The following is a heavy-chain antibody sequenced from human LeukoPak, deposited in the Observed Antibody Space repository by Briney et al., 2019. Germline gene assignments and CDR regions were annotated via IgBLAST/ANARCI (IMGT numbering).Heavy chain of an antibody. D-gene: IGHD6-19*01. CDR2: ISWNSGSI. J-gene: IGHJ4*02. V-gene: IGHV3-9*01. Sequence: SLRLSCTASGFTFDDYAMHWVRPAPGKGLAWVSGISWNSGSIGYADSVKGRFTISRDNAKNSLYLQMNSLRAEDTALYYCAKDIGSSGWVFDYWGQGTLVTVSS. CDR1: GFTFDDYA. CDR3: AKDIGSSGWVFDY.